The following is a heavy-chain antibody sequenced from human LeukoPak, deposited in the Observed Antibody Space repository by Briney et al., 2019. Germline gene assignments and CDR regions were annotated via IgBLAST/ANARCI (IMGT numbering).Heavy chain of an antibody. V-gene: IGHV3-23*01. CDR3: AKAPKGSGYRPSVY. J-gene: IGHJ4*02. CDR1: GFTFSSYA. Sequence: GGSLRLSCAASGFTFSSYAMSWVRQAPGKGLEWVSAISGSGGSTYYADSAKGRFTISRDNSKNTLYLQMNSLRAEDTAVYYCAKAPKGSGYRPSVYWGQGTLVTVSS. D-gene: IGHD3-3*01. CDR2: ISGSGGST.